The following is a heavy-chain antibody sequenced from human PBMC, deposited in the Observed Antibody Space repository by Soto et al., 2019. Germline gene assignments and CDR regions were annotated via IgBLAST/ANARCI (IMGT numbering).Heavy chain of an antibody. CDR1: GFTLSSYW. J-gene: IGHJ4*02. D-gene: IGHD1-7*01. CDR2: IKQDGSEK. Sequence: EVQLVESGGGLVQPGGSLRLSCAASGFTLSSYWMSWVRQAPGKGLEWVANIKQDGSEKYYVDSVKGRFTISRDNAKNSLYLQMNSLRAEDTAVYYCARDLSWNSAFDYWGKGTLVTVSS. V-gene: IGHV3-7*05. CDR3: ARDLSWNSAFDY.